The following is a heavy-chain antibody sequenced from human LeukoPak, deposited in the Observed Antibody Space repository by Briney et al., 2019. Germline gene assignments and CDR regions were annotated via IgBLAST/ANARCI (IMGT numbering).Heavy chain of an antibody. Sequence: SETLSLTWTVAGGSISSYYCSWVRQPPGKGLEWIGYIYYSGSTNYNPSLKSRVTISVDTSKNQFSLKLSTVTAADTAVYYCARRSGSYSGAFDIWGQGTMVTVSS. J-gene: IGHJ3*02. CDR1: GGSISSYY. CDR3: ARRSGSYSGAFDI. V-gene: IGHV4-59*01. D-gene: IGHD1-26*01. CDR2: IYYSGST.